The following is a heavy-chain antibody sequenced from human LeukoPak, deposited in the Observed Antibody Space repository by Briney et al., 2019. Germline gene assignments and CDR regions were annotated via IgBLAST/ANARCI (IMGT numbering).Heavy chain of an antibody. CDR2: FDPEDGET. J-gene: IGHJ5*02. CDR3: ATAYYYDSSGSIWGFDP. V-gene: IGHV1-24*01. Sequence: ASVKVSCKASGYTFSGYFLHWVRQAPGKGLEWMGGFDPEDGETVYAQKFQGRVTMTEDTSTDTAYMELSSLRSEDTAVYYCATAYYYDSSGSIWGFDPWGQGTLVTVSS. CDR1: GYTFSGYF. D-gene: IGHD3-22*01.